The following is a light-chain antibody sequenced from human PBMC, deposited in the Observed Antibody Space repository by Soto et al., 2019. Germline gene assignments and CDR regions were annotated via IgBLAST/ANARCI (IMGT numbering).Light chain of an antibody. V-gene: IGLV1-44*01. CDR2: GNN. CDR1: ISNVGRNS. CDR3: ATWDDYLNVYV. J-gene: IGLJ1*01. Sequence: QSVLTQPPSASGTPGQGLTISCSGSISNVGRNSVTWYQQLPGTAPKLLIYGNNQRPSGVPDRFSGSKSGTSASLAISGLQSEDEADYYCATWDDYLNVYVFGTGTKVT.